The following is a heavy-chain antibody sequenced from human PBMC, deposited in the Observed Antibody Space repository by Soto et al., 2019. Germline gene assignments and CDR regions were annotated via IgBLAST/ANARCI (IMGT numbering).Heavy chain of an antibody. D-gene: IGHD4-17*01. J-gene: IGHJ6*02. CDR1: GDSISSGGFC. Sequence: PSETLSLTCTVSGDSISSGGFCWTWVRQSPGKGLEWIGNTYSSGTTSYNLSLRSRLLISVDTSKNECSLKVSSVTAADTAVYYCARAYGVDDYGMDVSGLGTTVTVYS. CDR2: TYSSGTT. V-gene: IGHV4-30-4*01. CDR3: ARAYGVDDYGMDV.